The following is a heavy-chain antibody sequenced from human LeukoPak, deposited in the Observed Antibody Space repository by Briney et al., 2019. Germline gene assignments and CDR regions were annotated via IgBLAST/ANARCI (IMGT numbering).Heavy chain of an antibody. D-gene: IGHD5-18*01. CDR2: INYSGST. CDR3: AKTNSYGYSNFDY. J-gene: IGHJ4*02. Sequence: PSETLSLTCTVSGGSISSSSYYWGWIRQPPGKGLEWMGSINYSGSTYYNPSLKSRVTTSVDTSKNQFSLKLSSVTAADTAVYYCAKTNSYGYSNFDYWGQGTLVTVSS. V-gene: IGHV4-39*01. CDR1: GGSISSSSYY.